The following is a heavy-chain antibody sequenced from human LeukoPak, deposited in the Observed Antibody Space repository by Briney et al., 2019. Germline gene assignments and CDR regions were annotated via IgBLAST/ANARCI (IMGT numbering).Heavy chain of an antibody. J-gene: IGHJ6*03. CDR2: ISSSCTTI. CDR1: GFTFSSYE. D-gene: IGHD6-13*01. Sequence: GGSLRLSRAASGFTFSSYEMNWVRQAPGKGLEWVSDISSSCTTIYYADSVKGRFTISRDNATNSLYLQMNTLISEDTAVYYCAREASSSWRQCYYYMY. CDR3: AREASSSWRQCYYYMY. V-gene: IGHV3-48*03.